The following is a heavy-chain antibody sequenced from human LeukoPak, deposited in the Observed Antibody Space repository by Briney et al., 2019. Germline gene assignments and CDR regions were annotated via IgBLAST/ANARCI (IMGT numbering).Heavy chain of an antibody. CDR1: GGTFSSYA. CDR3: ATLNSRVRDFDY. Sequence: GASVKVSCKASGGTFSSYAISWVRQAPGQGLEWMGGIIPIFGTANYAQKFQGRVTITADKSTSTAYMELSSLRSEDTAVYYCATLNSRVRDFDYWGQGTLVTVSS. V-gene: IGHV1-69*06. D-gene: IGHD1-1*01. J-gene: IGHJ4*02. CDR2: IIPIFGTA.